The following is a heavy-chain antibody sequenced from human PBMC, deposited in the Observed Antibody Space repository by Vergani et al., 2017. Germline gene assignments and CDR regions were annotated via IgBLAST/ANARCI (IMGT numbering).Heavy chain of an antibody. CDR3: YASARDP. CDR1: GNTFSHYT. J-gene: IGHJ5*02. V-gene: IGHV7-4-1*02. CDR2: INTNIGNP. D-gene: IGHD2-2*01. Sequence: QVQLVQSGSELKTPGASVKVSCRTSGNTFSHYTMSWVRQAPGQGLEWMGWINTNIGNPTYAQGFMGRFVFSLDTSVTTTYLQINSLQAEDTAVYYCYASARDPWGQGTLVTVSA.